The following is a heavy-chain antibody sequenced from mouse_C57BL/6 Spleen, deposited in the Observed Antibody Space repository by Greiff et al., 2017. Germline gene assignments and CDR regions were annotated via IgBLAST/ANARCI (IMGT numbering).Heavy chain of an antibody. CDR3: ARMVTYYAMDY. CDR2: IDPSDLYT. D-gene: IGHD2-2*01. CDR1: GYTFTSYW. Sequence: QVQLQPPGAELVKPGASVKLSCKASGYTFTSYWMQWVKQRPGQGLEWIGEIDPSDLYTNYNQKFKGKATLTVDTSSSTAYMQLSSLTSEDSAVYYCARMVTYYAMDYGGQGTSVTVSS. V-gene: IGHV1-50*01. J-gene: IGHJ4*01.